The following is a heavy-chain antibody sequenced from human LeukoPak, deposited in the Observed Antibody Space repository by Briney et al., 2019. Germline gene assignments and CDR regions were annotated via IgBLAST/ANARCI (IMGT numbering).Heavy chain of an antibody. V-gene: IGHV3-74*01. CDR1: GFTFSNDW. CDR2: TNSDGTRI. D-gene: IGHD1-26*01. J-gene: IGHJ4*02. Sequence: PGGSLRLSCAAPGFTFSNDWMHWVRQAPGKGLVWVSRTNSDGTRINYADSVKGRFTISRDNAKNTLYLQMTSLRVEDTAVYYCARALGSPLDYWGQGTLVTVSS. CDR3: ARALGSPLDY.